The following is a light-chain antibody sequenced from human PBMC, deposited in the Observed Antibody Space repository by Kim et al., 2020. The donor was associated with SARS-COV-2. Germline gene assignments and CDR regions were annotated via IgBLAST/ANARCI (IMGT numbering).Light chain of an antibody. V-gene: IGKV3-15*01. CDR1: QSVSTH. CDR3: KKYNNWPPGLT. Sequence: EIVMTQSPATLSVSPGERVTLSCRASQSVSTHLAWCQQKPGQAPRLLIYGASNRATGIPARFSGSGSGTEFTLTITSLQPEDFRVYYCKKYNNWPPGLTFGGGTKGEIK. J-gene: IGKJ4*01. CDR2: GAS.